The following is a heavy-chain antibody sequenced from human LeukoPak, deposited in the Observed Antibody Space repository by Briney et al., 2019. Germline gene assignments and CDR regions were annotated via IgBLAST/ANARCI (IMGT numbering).Heavy chain of an antibody. D-gene: IGHD3-9*01. CDR3: ARVDDISTGYCFDY. V-gene: IGHV1-18*01. CDR1: GYTFTSYG. CDR2: ISAYNGNT. Sequence: ASVKVSCKASGYTFTSYGISWVRQAPGQGLEWMGCISAYNGNTNYAQKLQGRVTMTTDTSTSTAYMELRSLRSDDTAVYYCARVDDISTGYCFDYWGQGTLVTVSS. J-gene: IGHJ4*02.